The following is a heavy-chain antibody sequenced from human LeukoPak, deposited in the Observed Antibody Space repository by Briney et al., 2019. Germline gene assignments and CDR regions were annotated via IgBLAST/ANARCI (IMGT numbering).Heavy chain of an antibody. J-gene: IGHJ5*02. CDR2: ISHDGTTE. CDR1: GFTLSTYI. Sequence: GGSLRLSCAASGFTLSTYIMNWVRQAPGKGLEWVAVISHDGTTEYYADSVKGRFTLSRDNSKTTLYLQMNSLRAEDTAVYYCAEEGWFDPWGQGTLVTVSS. CDR3: AEEGWFDP. V-gene: IGHV3-30*18.